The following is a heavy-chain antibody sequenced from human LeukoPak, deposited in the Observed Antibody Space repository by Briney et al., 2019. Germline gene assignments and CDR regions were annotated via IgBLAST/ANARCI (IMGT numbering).Heavy chain of an antibody. CDR2: ISSSGTTI. CDR1: GFTVSSNY. CDR3: ARVQVSGIIYFDY. Sequence: GGSLRLSCAASGFTVSSNYMSWVRQAPGKGLEWLSYISSSGTTIYYADSVKGRFTVSRDNAKNSLYLQMNSLRAEDTTVYYCARVQVSGIIYFDYWGQGTLVTVSS. V-gene: IGHV3-11*01. J-gene: IGHJ4*02. D-gene: IGHD6-19*01.